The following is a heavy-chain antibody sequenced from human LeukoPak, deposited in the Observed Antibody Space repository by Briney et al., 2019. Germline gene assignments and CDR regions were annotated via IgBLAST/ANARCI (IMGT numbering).Heavy chain of an antibody. D-gene: IGHD3-3*01. J-gene: IGHJ5*02. CDR1: GFTFDDYG. CDR3: ARDQGNYDFWSGHTNWFDP. V-gene: IGHV3-20*04. Sequence: GGSLRLSCAASGFTFDDYGMTWVRQAPGKGLEWVSGINWNGSSTGYADSVKGRFTISRDNAKNSLDLQMNSLRAEDTALYYCARDQGNYDFWSGHTNWFDPWGQGTLVTVSS. CDR2: INWNGSST.